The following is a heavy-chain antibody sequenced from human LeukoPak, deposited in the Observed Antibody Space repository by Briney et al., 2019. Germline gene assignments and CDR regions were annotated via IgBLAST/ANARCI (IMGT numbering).Heavy chain of an antibody. D-gene: IGHD5-24*01. CDR1: GYIFTGYY. V-gene: IGHV1-2*02. CDR3: ARDRYGDGFAHFDY. J-gene: IGHJ4*02. CDR2: ITPSGGT. Sequence: ASVKVSCKASGYIFTGYYVHWMRQAPGQGLEWMGWITPSGGTNYPQKFQGRVAITRDTSITTAYMDLSRLTSDDTAVYYCARDRYGDGFAHFDYWGQGALVTVSS.